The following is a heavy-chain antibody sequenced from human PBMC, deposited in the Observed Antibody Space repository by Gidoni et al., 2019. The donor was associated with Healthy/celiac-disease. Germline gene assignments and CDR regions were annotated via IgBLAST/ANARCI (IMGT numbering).Heavy chain of an antibody. CDR3: AKAEQWLVPSINDAFDI. V-gene: IGHV3-23*01. D-gene: IGHD6-19*01. CDR1: DFTLSRHA. Sequence: EVQLLEPGGGLVQPGGSLRLPCAASDFTLSRHAMRRVRQDPGKGMEWVSSISGSGGSTYYADSVKGRFTISRDKSKNTLYLQMNSLRAEDTAVYYCAKAEQWLVPSINDAFDIWGQGTMVTVSS. J-gene: IGHJ3*02. CDR2: ISGSGGST.